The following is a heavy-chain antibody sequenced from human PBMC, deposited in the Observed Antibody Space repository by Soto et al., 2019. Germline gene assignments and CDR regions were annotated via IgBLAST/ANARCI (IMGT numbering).Heavy chain of an antibody. Sequence: ASVKGSCKASGYTFTSDGSSWVRQAPGQGLEWMGWISAYNGNTNYAQKLQGRVTMTTDTSTSTAYMELRSLRSDDTAVYYCERGTCSGGSCSAPWGHRTLVTVSS. CDR2: ISAYNGNT. J-gene: IGHJ5*02. CDR3: ERGTCSGGSCSAP. CDR1: GYTFTSDG. V-gene: IGHV1-18*01. D-gene: IGHD2-15*01.